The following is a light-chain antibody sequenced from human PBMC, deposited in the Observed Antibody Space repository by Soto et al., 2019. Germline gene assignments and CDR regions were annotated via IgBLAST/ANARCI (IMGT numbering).Light chain of an antibody. CDR1: QAIRGA. CDR3: QQFNTYPIT. Sequence: AIQLTQSPSSLSASVGDRVTITCRARQAIRGALAWYQQKPGEPPKLLIFDVSSLQSGVPSRFSGSGSGTDFTLTISSLQPEDFATYYCQQFNTYPITFGQGTRLEIK. V-gene: IGKV1-13*02. CDR2: DVS. J-gene: IGKJ5*01.